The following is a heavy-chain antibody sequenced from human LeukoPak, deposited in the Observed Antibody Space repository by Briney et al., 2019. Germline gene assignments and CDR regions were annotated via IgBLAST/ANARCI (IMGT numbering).Heavy chain of an antibody. D-gene: IGHD2-15*01. V-gene: IGHV1-69*02. CDR2: IIPILGIA. J-gene: IGHJ4*02. CDR3: ARSCSGGSCYESDFDY. Sequence: SVKVSCKASGGTFSSYTISWVRQAPGQGLEWMGRIIPILGIANYAQKFQGRVTITADKSTSTAYKELSSLRSEDTAVYYCARSCSGGSCYESDFDYWGQGTLVTVSS. CDR1: GGTFSSYT.